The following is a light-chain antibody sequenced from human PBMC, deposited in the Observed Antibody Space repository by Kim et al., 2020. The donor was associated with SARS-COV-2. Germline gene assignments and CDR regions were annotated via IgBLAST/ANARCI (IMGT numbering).Light chain of an antibody. Sequence: YELTQPPSVSVSPGQTASITCSGDKWGDKYACWYQQKPGQSPVLVIYQDSKRPSGIPERFSGSNSGNTATLTISGTQAMDEADYYCQAWDSSTVVFGGGTQLTVL. CDR2: QDS. J-gene: IGLJ2*01. CDR3: QAWDSSTVV. CDR1: KWGDKY. V-gene: IGLV3-1*01.